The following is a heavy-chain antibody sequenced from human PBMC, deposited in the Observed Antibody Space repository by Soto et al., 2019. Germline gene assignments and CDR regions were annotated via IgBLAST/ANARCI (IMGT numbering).Heavy chain of an antibody. Sequence: ASVKVSCKASGYTFTGYYTHWVRQAPGQGLEWMGWINPNSGGTNYAQKFQGRVTMTRDTSISTAYMELSRLRSDDTAVYYCARVPLPDYGDYNYYYYGMDVWGQGTTVTVSS. CDR2: INPNSGGT. D-gene: IGHD4-17*01. CDR1: GYTFTGYY. CDR3: ARVPLPDYGDYNYYYYGMDV. V-gene: IGHV1-2*02. J-gene: IGHJ6*02.